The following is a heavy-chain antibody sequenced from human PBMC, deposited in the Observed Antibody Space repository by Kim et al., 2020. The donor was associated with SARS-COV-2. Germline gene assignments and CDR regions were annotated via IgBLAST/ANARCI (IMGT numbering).Heavy chain of an antibody. V-gene: IGHV1-46*01. J-gene: IGHJ6*02. CDR1: GYTFTSSY. Sequence: ASVKVSCKASGYTFTSSYMHWVRQAPGQGLEWMGIINPSGGSTSYAQKFQGRVTMTRDTSTSTVYMELSSLRSEDTAVYYCARDLVGCSGGSCYFRMDVWGQGTTVTVSS. CDR3: ARDLVGCSGGSCYFRMDV. CDR2: INPSGGST. D-gene: IGHD2-15*01.